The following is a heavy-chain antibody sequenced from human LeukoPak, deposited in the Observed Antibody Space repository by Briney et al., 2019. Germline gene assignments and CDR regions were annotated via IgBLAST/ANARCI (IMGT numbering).Heavy chain of an antibody. CDR2: INIDGSST. J-gene: IGHJ6*02. D-gene: IGHD2-15*01. CDR1: GVTFSSYW. Sequence: GGSLRLSCAASGVTFSSYWMHWVRQAPGKGLVWVSRINIDGSSTSYTDSVKGRFTISRDNAKNTLYLQMNSLRADDTAVYYCARGYCSGGSWCTYSYYGMDVWGQGTTVTVSS. CDR3: ARGYCSGGSWCTYSYYGMDV. V-gene: IGHV3-74*01.